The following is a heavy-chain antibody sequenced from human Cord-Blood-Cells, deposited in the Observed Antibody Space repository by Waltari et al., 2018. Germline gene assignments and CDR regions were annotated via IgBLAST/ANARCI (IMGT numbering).Heavy chain of an antibody. CDR1: GYTFTGYY. V-gene: IGHV1-2*04. Sequence: QVQLVQSGAEVQKPGASVKVSCKASGYTFTGYYMHWVRQAPGQGLEWMGWINPNRGGKNYAQKFQGWVTMTRETSISTAYMELSRLRSDDTAVYYCARSYDILTGYFDYWGQGTLVTVSS. J-gene: IGHJ4*02. CDR3: ARSYDILTGYFDY. CDR2: INPNRGGK. D-gene: IGHD3-9*01.